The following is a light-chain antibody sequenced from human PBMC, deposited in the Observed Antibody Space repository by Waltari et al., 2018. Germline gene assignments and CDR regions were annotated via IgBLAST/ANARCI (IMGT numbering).Light chain of an antibody. CDR1: SSDVGTYNL. CDR3: FSRSGTRIPMV. V-gene: IGLV2-23*02. Sequence: QSALTQPASVSGSPGQSITITCTGTSSDVGTYNLVSWFQQHQGLVPKLSIYEVTKRPSGVSNRFSGSKSGNTASLTISGRQAEDDADYYCFSRSGTRIPMVFGGGTKLTVL. J-gene: IGLJ2*01. CDR2: EVT.